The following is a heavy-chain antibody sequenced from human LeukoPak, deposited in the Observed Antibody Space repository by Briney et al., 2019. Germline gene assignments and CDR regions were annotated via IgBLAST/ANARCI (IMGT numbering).Heavy chain of an antibody. CDR1: GGTFSSYA. CDR2: MNPNSGNT. J-gene: IGHJ4*02. D-gene: IGHD3-10*01. V-gene: IGHV1-8*03. CDR3: ARSQGRAYGSGSYGY. Sequence: ASVKVSCKASGGTFSSYAISWVRQATGQGLEWMGWMNPNSGNTGYAQKFQGRVTITRNTSISTAYMELSSLRSEDTAVYYCARSQGRAYGSGSYGYWGQGTLVTVSS.